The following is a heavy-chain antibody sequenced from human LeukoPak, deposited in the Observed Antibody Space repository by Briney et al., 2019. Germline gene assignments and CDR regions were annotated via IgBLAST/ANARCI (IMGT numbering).Heavy chain of an antibody. CDR2: INHSGST. CDR3: AINQMATILY. Sequence: SETLSLTCAVYGGSFSGYYWSWIRQPPGKGLEWIGEINHSGSTNYNPSLKSRVTISVDTSKNQFSLKLSSVTAANTAVYYCAINQMATILYWGQGTLVTVSS. D-gene: IGHD5-24*01. V-gene: IGHV4-34*01. CDR1: GGSFSGYY. J-gene: IGHJ4*02.